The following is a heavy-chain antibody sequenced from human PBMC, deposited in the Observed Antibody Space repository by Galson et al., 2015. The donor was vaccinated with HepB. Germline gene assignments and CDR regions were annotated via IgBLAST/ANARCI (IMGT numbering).Heavy chain of an antibody. CDR1: GFTFSSHA. D-gene: IGHD6-19*01. Sequence: SLRLSCAASGFTFSSHAMSWVRQAPGKGLEWVSALSGSGDGSYYADSVKGRFTISRDNSKNTLYLQMNSLRAEDTAVYFCAIGGWPNRYSFDYWGQGTLVTVSS. CDR3: AIGGWPNRYSFDY. CDR2: LSGSGDGS. V-gene: IGHV3-23*01. J-gene: IGHJ4*02.